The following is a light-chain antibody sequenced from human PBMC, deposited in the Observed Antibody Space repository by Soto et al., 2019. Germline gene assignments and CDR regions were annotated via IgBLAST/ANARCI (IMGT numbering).Light chain of an antibody. J-gene: IGLJ2*01. CDR2: YDT. Sequence: SYELTQPPSVSVAPGQTARITCGGNNIGSKTVHWYQRKPGQAPLLVIFYDTNRPLGIPERFSGSNSVNTATLTISRVEAGDEADYYCQVWHRDIGLSVVFGGGTKLTVL. V-gene: IGLV3-21*04. CDR3: QVWHRDIGLSVV. CDR1: NIGSKT.